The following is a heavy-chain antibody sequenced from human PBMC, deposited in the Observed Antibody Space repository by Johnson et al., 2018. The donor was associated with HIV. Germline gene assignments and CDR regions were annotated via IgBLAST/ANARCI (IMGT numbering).Heavy chain of an antibody. J-gene: IGHJ3*02. CDR2: ITGSGTVV. CDR1: GFTFDDYA. Sequence: EVQLVESGGGLVQPGGSLRLSCAASGFTFDDYAMHWVRQALGKGLEWVSYITGSGTVVYYADSVKGRFTISRDNAKNSLYLQMNSLRADDTAVYYCARGGSDVFDIWGRGTMVTVSS. V-gene: IGHV3-48*03. CDR3: ARGGSDVFDI. D-gene: IGHD3-16*01.